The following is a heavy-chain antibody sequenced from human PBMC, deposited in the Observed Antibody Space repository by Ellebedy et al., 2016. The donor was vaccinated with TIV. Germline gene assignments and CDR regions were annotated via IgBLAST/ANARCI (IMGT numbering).Heavy chain of an antibody. Sequence: AASVKVSCKASGYTFSNYFVHWVRQAPGQGLEWMGIINPSTGSTTYAQKLQGRLTMTRDTSTSTAYMELSRLRSDDTAVYYCARVKRSEIPLYGDHQYYYFGMDVWGQGTTVTVSS. CDR1: GYTFSNYF. V-gene: IGHV1-46*04. J-gene: IGHJ6*02. CDR3: ARVKRSEIPLYGDHQYYYFGMDV. D-gene: IGHD4-17*01. CDR2: INPSTGST.